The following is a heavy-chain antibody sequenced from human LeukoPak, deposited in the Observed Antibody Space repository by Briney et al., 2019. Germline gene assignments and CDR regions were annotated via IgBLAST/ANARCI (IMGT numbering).Heavy chain of an antibody. CDR3: ARSIPPYYDILTGYGPLY. CDR2: INPNSGGT. Sequence: ASVKVSCKASGYTFTGYYMHWVRQAPGQGLEWMGRINPNSGGTNYAQKFQGRVTMTRDTSISTAYVELSRLRSDDTAVYYCARSIPPYYDILTGYGPLYWGQGTLVTVSS. J-gene: IGHJ4*02. CDR1: GYTFTGYY. D-gene: IGHD3-9*01. V-gene: IGHV1-2*06.